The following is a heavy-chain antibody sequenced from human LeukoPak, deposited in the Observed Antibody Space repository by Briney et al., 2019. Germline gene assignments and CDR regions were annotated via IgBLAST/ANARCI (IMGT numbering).Heavy chain of an antibody. D-gene: IGHD3-9*01. V-gene: IGHV3-21*01. CDR2: ISTSSSYK. J-gene: IGHJ4*02. CDR1: GFTFSNYN. CDR3: ARGRYDVLAGYQPPYFDY. Sequence: GGSLRLSCAASGFTFSNYNINWVRQAPGRGPGWVSSISTSSSYKYYADSVKGRFTISRDNAKDSLYLQMNSLRAEDTAVYYCARGRYDVLAGYQPPYFDYWGQGTLVTVSS.